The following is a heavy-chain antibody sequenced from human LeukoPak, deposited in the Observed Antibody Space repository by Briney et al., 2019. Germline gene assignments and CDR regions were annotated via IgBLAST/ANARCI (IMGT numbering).Heavy chain of an antibody. CDR1: GYTFTGYY. CDR2: INPSGGST. V-gene: IGHV1-46*01. Sequence: GASVKVSCKASGYTFTGYYMHWVRQAPGQGLEWMGVINPSGGSTSYAQKFQGRVTMTRDTSTSTVYMELSSLRSEDTAVYYCARSLYFGAFIAAAGDYWGQGTLVTVSS. D-gene: IGHD6-13*01. J-gene: IGHJ4*02. CDR3: ARSLYFGAFIAAAGDY.